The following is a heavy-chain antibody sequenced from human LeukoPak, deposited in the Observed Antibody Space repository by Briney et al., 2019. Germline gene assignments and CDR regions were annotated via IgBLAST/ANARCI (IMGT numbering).Heavy chain of an antibody. CDR2: IYYSEST. J-gene: IGHJ5*02. Sequence: PSETLSLTCTVSGGSIGSYYWSWIRQPPGKGLEWIGYIYYSESTNYNPSLKSRVTISVDTSKNQFSLKLSSVTAADTAVYYCARSNTARLDPWGQGTLVTVSS. V-gene: IGHV4-59*01. D-gene: IGHD6-25*01. CDR3: ARSNTARLDP. CDR1: GGSIGSYY.